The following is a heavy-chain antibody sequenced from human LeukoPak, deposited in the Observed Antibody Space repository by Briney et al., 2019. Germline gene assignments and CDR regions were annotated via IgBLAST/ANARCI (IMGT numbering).Heavy chain of an antibody. V-gene: IGHV4-59*01. CDR3: ARAGRRWLQPLDY. D-gene: IGHD5-24*01. CDR1: GGSLSSYY. Sequence: SETLSLTCTVSGGSLSSYYWSWIRQPPGKGLEWIGYIYYSGSTNYNPSLKSRVTISVDTSKNQFSLKLSSVTAADTAVYYCARAGRRWLQPLDYWGQGTLVTVSS. CDR2: IYYSGST. J-gene: IGHJ4*02.